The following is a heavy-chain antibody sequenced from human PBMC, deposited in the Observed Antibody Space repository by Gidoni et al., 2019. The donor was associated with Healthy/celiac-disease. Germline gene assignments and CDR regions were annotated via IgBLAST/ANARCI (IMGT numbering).Heavy chain of an antibody. D-gene: IGHD2-15*01. CDR1: GYSFTSYW. V-gene: IGHV5-10-1*03. CDR3: ARHEGYCSGGSCYPLLRTPERYFDY. J-gene: IGHJ4*02. Sequence: EVQLVQSGAEVKKPGESLRISCKGSGYSFTSYWISWVRQMPGKGLEWMGRIDPSDSYTNYSPSVQGHVTISADKSISTAYLQWSSLKASDTAMYYCARHEGYCSGGSCYPLLRTPERYFDYWGQGTLVTVSS. CDR2: IDPSDSYT.